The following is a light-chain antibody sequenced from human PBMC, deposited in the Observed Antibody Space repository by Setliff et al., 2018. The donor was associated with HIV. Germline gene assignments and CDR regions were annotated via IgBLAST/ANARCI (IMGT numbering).Light chain of an antibody. CDR3: CSYASGGTYV. J-gene: IGLJ1*01. CDR2: DVT. CDR1: SSDVGGYNF. Sequence: QSALTQPRSVSGSPGQPVTISCTGTSSDVGGYNFVSWYQQHPGKAPKLLIYDVTKRPSGVPDRFSGSKSGNTASLTISGLQPEDEADYYCCSYASGGTYVFGTGTKVTVL. V-gene: IGLV2-11*01.